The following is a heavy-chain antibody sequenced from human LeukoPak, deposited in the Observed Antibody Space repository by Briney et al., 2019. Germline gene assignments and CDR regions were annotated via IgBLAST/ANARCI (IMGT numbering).Heavy chain of an antibody. CDR1: EYTFTAYF. CDR2: INPNNGGT. V-gene: IGHV1-2*02. Sequence: ASVKVSCKASEYTFTAYFMHWVRQAPGQGLEWLGCINPNNGGTNYAQKFQGRVTMTRGTSISTAYMDLSSLTSDDTAIFYCAQRLSWFDPWGQGTLVTVSS. J-gene: IGHJ5*02. D-gene: IGHD6-25*01. CDR3: AQRLSWFDP.